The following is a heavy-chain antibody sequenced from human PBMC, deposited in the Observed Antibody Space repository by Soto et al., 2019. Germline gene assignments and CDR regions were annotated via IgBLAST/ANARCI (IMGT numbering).Heavy chain of an antibody. CDR3: ASKGGYCSGGSCSIDAFDI. CDR2: ISSSSSYI. Sequence: EVQLVESGGGLVKPGGSLRLSCAASGFTFSSYSMNWVRQAPGKGLEWVSSISSSSSYIYYADSVKGRFTISRDNPKNSLYLQMNSLRAEDTAVYYCASKGGYCSGGSCSIDAFDIWGQGTMVTVSS. J-gene: IGHJ3*02. V-gene: IGHV3-21*01. D-gene: IGHD2-15*01. CDR1: GFTFSSYS.